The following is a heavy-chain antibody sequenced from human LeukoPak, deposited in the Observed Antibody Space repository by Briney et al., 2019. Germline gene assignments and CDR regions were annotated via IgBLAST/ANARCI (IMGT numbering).Heavy chain of an antibody. V-gene: IGHV4-38-2*02. D-gene: IGHD6-13*01. J-gene: IGHJ4*02. Sequence: SSETLSLTCTVSGGSISSYYWGWIRQPPGKGLEWIGSIYHSGSTYYNPSLKSRVTISVDTSKNQFSLKLSSVTAADTAVYYCARDSKGSNGDYWGQGTLVTVSS. CDR2: IYHSGST. CDR1: GGSISSYY. CDR3: ARDSKGSNGDY.